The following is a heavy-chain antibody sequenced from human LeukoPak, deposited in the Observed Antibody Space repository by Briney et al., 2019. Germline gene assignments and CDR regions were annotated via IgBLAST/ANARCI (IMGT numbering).Heavy chain of an antibody. J-gene: IGHJ4*02. V-gene: IGHV1-3*01. D-gene: IGHD3-10*01. Sequence: ASVKVSCKASGYTFTSYAMHWVRQAPGQRLEWMGWINAGNGNTKYSQKFQGRVTITRDTSASTAYMELSSLRSEDTAVYYCAREGSGSYYGPEFDYWGQGTLVTVSS. CDR3: AREGSGSYYGPEFDY. CDR2: INAGNGNT. CDR1: GYTFTSYA.